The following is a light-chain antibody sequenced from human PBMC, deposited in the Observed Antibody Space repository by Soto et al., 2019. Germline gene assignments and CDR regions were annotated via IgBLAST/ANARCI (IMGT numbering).Light chain of an antibody. J-gene: IGKJ5*01. CDR1: QSVSSY. V-gene: IGKV3D-15*01. Sequence: EIVMTQSPATLSVSPGERATLSCRASQSVSSYLAWYQQKPGQAPRLLIYDASSRATGIPARFSGSGSGTDFTLTISRLEPEDFALYYCQHYAGGSPITFGQGTRLEIK. CDR2: DAS. CDR3: QHYAGGSPIT.